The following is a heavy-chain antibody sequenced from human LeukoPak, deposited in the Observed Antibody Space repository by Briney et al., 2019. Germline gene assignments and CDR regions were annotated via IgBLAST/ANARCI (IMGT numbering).Heavy chain of an antibody. CDR3: ARVCGSTVTNWFDP. V-gene: IGHV4-59*12. J-gene: IGHJ5*02. Sequence: PSETLSLTCTVSGGSISSYYWSWIRQPPGKGLEWIGYIYYSGSTNYNPSLKSRVTISVDKSKNQFSLKLSSVTAADTAVYYCARVCGSTVTNWFDPWGQGTLVTVSS. CDR2: IYYSGST. CDR1: GGSISSYY. D-gene: IGHD4-17*01.